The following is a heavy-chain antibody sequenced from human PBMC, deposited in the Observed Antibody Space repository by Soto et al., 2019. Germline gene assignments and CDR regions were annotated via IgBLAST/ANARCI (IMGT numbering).Heavy chain of an antibody. CDR1: RGTFRNDV. V-gene: IGHV1-69*01. Sequence: QVQLVQSGAEVKKPGSSVKVSCKAPRGTFRNDVINWVRQAPGQGLEWMGGIVPLYGTVTIAQRFQGTVTIAADESSDPADLDRPSLTSDDAAFYDCAGFNYYDARGYPHGAFDIWGQGTMVTVSS. CDR3: AGFNYYDARGYPHGAFDI. D-gene: IGHD3-16*01. CDR2: IVPLYGTV. J-gene: IGHJ3*02.